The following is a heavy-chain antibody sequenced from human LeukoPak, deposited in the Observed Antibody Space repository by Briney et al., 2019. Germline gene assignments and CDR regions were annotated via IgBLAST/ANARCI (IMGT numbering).Heavy chain of an antibody. CDR3: ARIDYDSSGYAWFDP. J-gene: IGHJ5*02. V-gene: IGHV4-28*06. CDR2: FYYSGST. Sequence: SETLSLSCTVSGYSISSGYYWGWIRQPPGKGLEGIGNFYYSGSTNYNPSLKRRVTMSVDTSKNQFSLKLSSVTALDTAVYYCARIDYDSSGYAWFDPWGQGTLVTVSS. CDR1: GYSISSGYY. D-gene: IGHD3-22*01.